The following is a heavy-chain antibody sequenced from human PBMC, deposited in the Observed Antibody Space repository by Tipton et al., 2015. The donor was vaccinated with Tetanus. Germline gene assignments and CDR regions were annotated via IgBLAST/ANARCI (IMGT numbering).Heavy chain of an antibody. CDR3: ARIHDFLSGHFDF. CDR1: GFPFHSYH. J-gene: IGHJ4*02. D-gene: IGHD3-3*01. V-gene: IGHV4-59*01. Sequence: LRLSCATSGFPFHSYHMAWIRQPPGKGLEWIGYVYETGLNYNNPSLKSRVTVSADPSQNQFSLKLTSVTAADTAVYYCARIHDFLSGHFDFWGQGTLVTVSS. CDR2: VYETGLN.